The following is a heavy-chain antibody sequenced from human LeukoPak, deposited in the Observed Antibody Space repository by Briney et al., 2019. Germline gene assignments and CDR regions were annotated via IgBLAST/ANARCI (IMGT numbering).Heavy chain of an antibody. CDR3: ARDSQVHDSLGY. CDR1: GYTFTSYG. CDR2: ISAYNGHT. D-gene: IGHD3-22*01. Sequence: ASVKVSCKASGYTFTSYGISWVRQAPGQGLEWMGWISAYNGHTNYAQKLQGRVTMTTDTSTSTAYMELSSLRSEDTAVYYCARDSQVHDSLGYWGQGTLVTVSS. J-gene: IGHJ4*02. V-gene: IGHV1-18*01.